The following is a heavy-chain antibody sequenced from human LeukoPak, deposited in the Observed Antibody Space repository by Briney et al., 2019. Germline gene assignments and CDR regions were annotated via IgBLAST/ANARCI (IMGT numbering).Heavy chain of an antibody. Sequence: GGSLRLSCAASGFTFSSYSMNWVRQAPGKGLEWVSYNSSSSSTIYYADSVKGRFTISRDNAKNSLYLQMNSLRAEDTAVYYYARAAPNWNLDYWGQGTLVTVSS. CDR3: ARAAPNWNLDY. D-gene: IGHD1-1*01. CDR2: NSSSSSTI. J-gene: IGHJ4*02. V-gene: IGHV3-48*04. CDR1: GFTFSSYS.